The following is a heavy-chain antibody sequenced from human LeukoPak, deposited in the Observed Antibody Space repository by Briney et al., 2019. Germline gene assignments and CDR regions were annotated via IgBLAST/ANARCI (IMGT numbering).Heavy chain of an antibody. CDR3: ATSTKYSISWGAFDI. D-gene: IGHD6-13*01. Sequence: ASVKVSCKLSGYTFTGYYMHWVRQAPGQGPEWMGWNSPNGGAANYAQEFQGRVTMTRDTSISTAYMELSSLRSDDTAVYYCATSTKYSISWGAFDIWGQGTMVTVSS. CDR1: GYTFTGYY. V-gene: IGHV1-2*02. CDR2: NSPNGGAA. J-gene: IGHJ3*02.